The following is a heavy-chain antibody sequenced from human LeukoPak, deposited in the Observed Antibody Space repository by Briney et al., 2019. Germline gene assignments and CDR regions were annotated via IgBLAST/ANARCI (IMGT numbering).Heavy chain of an antibody. J-gene: IGHJ6*02. Sequence: GGSLRLSCAASGFTFSSYGMHWVRQVRQAPGKGPEWVVVIWFDGSKKYYSDSVKGRFTISRDNSKNTLYLQMNSLRAEDTAVYYCARVANITTFGMDVWGQGTTVTVSS. D-gene: IGHD3-9*01. V-gene: IGHV3-33*01. CDR3: ARVANITTFGMDV. CDR1: GFTFSSYG. CDR2: IWFDGSKK.